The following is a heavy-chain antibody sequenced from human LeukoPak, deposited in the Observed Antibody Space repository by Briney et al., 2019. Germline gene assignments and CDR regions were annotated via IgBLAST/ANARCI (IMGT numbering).Heavy chain of an antibody. Sequence: GGSLRLSCAASGFTVSSNYMSWVRQAPGKGLEWVSVTYSGGSTYYADSVKGRFTISRDNSKNKRYRQMKSRRAEDTAVYYCAELGITMIGGVWGKGTTVTISS. J-gene: IGHJ6*04. CDR2: TYSGGST. CDR1: GFTVSSNY. D-gene: IGHD3-10*02. CDR3: AELGITMIGGV. V-gene: IGHV3-66*01.